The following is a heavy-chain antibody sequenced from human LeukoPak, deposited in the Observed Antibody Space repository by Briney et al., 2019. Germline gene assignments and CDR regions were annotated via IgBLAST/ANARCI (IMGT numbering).Heavy chain of an antibody. CDR3: ARHKPLTDWFDP. J-gene: IGHJ5*02. Sequence: SETLSLTCTVSGGSVSSTTYYWGWIRQPPGKGLEWIGIIYYNGSTFYNPSLKSRVAISVDTSKNQFSLKLSSVTAADTAVYYCARHKPLTDWFDPWGQGTLVTVSS. CDR2: IYYNGST. CDR1: GGSVSSTTYY. V-gene: IGHV4-39*01. D-gene: IGHD1-14*01.